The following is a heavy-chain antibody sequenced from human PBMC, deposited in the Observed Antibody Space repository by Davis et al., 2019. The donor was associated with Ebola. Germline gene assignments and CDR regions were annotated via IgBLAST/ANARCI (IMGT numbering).Heavy chain of an antibody. CDR1: GGSISSGGYY. V-gene: IGHV4-61*08. CDR2: IYYSGST. D-gene: IGHD3-22*01. Sequence: SETLSLTCTVSGGSISSGGYYWSWIRQPPGKGLEWIGYIYYSGSTNYNPTLKSRVTISVDTSKNQFSLKLSSVTAADTAVYYCASDTYYYDSSGYYGVSAFDIWGQGTMVTVSS. J-gene: IGHJ3*02. CDR3: ASDTYYYDSSGYYGVSAFDI.